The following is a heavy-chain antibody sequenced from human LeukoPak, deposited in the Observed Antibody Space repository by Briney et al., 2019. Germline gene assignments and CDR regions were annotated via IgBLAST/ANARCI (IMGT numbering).Heavy chain of an antibody. D-gene: IGHD6-19*01. CDR2: ISYDGSNK. V-gene: IGHV3-30*18. CDR3: AKTFRKGLAVAGDHDY. CDR1: GFTFSSYG. J-gene: IGHJ4*02. Sequence: PGRSLRLSCAASGFTFSSYGMHWVRQAPGKGLEWVAVISYDGSNKYYADSVKGRFTISRDNSRNTLYLQMNSLRAEDTAVYYCAKTFRKGLAVAGDHDYWGQGTLVTVSS.